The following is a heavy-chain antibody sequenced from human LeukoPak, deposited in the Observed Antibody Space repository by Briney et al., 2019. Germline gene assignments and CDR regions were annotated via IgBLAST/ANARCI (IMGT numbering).Heavy chain of an antibody. V-gene: IGHV1-3*01. CDR3: AREDLNVAASANWFDP. Sequence: ASVKVSCKASGYYFISYLMHWVRQAPGQRLEWMGWINPGNGNTKYSQNFQGRVTITKDTSASTAYMELSSLRSEDTAVYYCAREDLNVAASANWFDPWGQGTPVTVSS. J-gene: IGHJ5*02. D-gene: IGHD6-13*01. CDR2: INPGNGNT. CDR1: GYYFISYL.